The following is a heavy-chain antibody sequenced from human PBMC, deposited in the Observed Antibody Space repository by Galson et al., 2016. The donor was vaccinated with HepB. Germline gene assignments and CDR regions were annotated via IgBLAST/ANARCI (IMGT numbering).Heavy chain of an antibody. Sequence: SLRLSCAASRFTFSSYSMNWVRQAPGKGLEWVSYIAGSSGTIYYADSVKSRFTISRDNAKNSLYLQMNSLRDEDSAIYYCARVWNWYFDLWGRGTLVTVSS. V-gene: IGHV3-48*02. CDR3: ARVWNWYFDL. CDR2: IAGSSGTI. D-gene: IGHD3-3*01. CDR1: RFTFSSYS. J-gene: IGHJ2*01.